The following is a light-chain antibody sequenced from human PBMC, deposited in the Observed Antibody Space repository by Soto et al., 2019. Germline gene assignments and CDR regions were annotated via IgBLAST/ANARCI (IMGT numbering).Light chain of an antibody. CDR1: SSDIGSNT. Sequence: QSVLTQPPSASGTPGQRGTISCSGRSSDIGSNTVNWYQQLPETAPKLLSYSNNQRPSGVPDRFSGSKSGTSASLAISGLQSEDEADYYCAAWDDSLNGQVFGGGTKPTVL. CDR2: SNN. CDR3: AAWDDSLNGQV. J-gene: IGLJ3*02. V-gene: IGLV1-44*01.